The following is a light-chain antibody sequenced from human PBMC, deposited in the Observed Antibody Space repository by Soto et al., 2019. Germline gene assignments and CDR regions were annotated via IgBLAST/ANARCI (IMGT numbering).Light chain of an antibody. V-gene: IGKV1-9*01. CDR2: KAS. CDR3: QQVNRYPIT. CDR1: QGINNY. Sequence: DIQLTQSPSFLSASVGDRVTITCRASQGINNYLAWYQQKPGKAPKLLIYKASSLESGVPSRFSGSGSGTEFTLTISSLQPDDFATYYCQQVNRYPITFGQGTRLEIK. J-gene: IGKJ5*01.